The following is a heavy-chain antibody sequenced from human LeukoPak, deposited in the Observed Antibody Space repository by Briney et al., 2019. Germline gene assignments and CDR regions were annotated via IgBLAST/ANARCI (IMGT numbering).Heavy chain of an antibody. CDR1: GFTFSIYA. D-gene: IGHD3-16*01. J-gene: IGHJ4*02. Sequence: GGSLRLSCAACGFTFSIYAMSWVRQAPGKGLEWVSAISGSSASTYYAEPVKDPCTNSRDNSKNTLYLKMNSLTAEDTSVYYCAKPPPRPVWGFDYWGQGTLVTVSS. CDR3: AKPPPRPVWGFDY. CDR2: ISGSSAST. V-gene: IGHV3-23*01.